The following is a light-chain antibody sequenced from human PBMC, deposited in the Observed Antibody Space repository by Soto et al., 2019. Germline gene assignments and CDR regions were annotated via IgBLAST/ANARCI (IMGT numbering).Light chain of an antibody. CDR2: VAS. V-gene: IGKV1-17*01. CDR1: QGIRND. Sequence: DIEMTQSPSSLSASVGDRVTITCRASQGIRNDLDWYQQKPGKAPKRLIYVASNLDSGVPKRFSGSGSDTQFTLKISRLQTEDFVIYYCLQHNSYQWTLGPGTKVDSK. J-gene: IGKJ1*01. CDR3: LQHNSYQWT.